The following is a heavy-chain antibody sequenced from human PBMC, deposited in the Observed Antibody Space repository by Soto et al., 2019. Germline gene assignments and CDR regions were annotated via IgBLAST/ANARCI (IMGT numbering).Heavy chain of an antibody. V-gene: IGHV1-8*01. CDR1: GGTFTTYD. CDR3: ARGRASGSYYLLDY. Sequence: ASVKVSFKASGGTFTTYDINWVRQATGHGLEWMGWINPNSGNIGYAQRFQGRVTMTRDTAIRTAYMEVSSLRSDDTAVYYCARGRASGSYYLLDYWGQGTLVTVSS. D-gene: IGHD3-10*01. J-gene: IGHJ4*02. CDR2: INPNSGNI.